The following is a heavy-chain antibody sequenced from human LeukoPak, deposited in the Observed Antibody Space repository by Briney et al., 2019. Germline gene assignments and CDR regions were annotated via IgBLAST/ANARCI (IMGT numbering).Heavy chain of an antibody. J-gene: IGHJ4*02. CDR3: ARDSGSSSSWDLDY. CDR1: GDTFSSYA. D-gene: IGHD6-13*01. V-gene: IGHV1-69*05. Sequence: SVKVSCKASGDTFSSYAISWARQAPGQGLEWMGGIIPIFGTANYAQKFQGRVTITTDESTSTAYMELSSLRSEDTAVYYCARDSGSSSSWDLDYWGQGTLVTVSS. CDR2: IIPIFGTA.